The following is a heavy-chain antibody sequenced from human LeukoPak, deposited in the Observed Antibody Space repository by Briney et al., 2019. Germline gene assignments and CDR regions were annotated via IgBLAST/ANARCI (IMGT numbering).Heavy chain of an antibody. CDR2: VSGSGDTT. D-gene: IGHD3-22*01. Sequence: GGSLRLSCAASGFTFSNYAMSWVRQAPGKGREWVSAVSGSGDTTYYADSVKGRFTISRDNSKNTLYLQMNSLRAEDTAVYYCAKYPPSGYSPKYFQHWGQGTLVTVSS. J-gene: IGHJ1*01. CDR3: AKYPPSGYSPKYFQH. V-gene: IGHV3-23*01. CDR1: GFTFSNYA.